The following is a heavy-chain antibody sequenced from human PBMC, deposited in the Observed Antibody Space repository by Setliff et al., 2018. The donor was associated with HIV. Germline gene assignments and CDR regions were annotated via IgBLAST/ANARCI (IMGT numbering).Heavy chain of an antibody. CDR3: AKSSGYSSGWIDY. D-gene: IGHD6-19*01. CDR1: GFTFSSYW. V-gene: IGHV3-7*01. Sequence: PGGSLRLSCVASGFTFSSYWMSWVRQAPGKGLEWVANIKEDGSEKYYADSVKGRFTISRDNSKNTLYLQMNSLRAEDTAVYYCAKSSGYSSGWIDYWGQGTLVTVSS. J-gene: IGHJ4*02. CDR2: IKEDGSEK.